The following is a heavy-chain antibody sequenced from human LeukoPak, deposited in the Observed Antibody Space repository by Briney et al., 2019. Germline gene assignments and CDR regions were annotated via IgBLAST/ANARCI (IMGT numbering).Heavy chain of an antibody. CDR2: MNPNSGNT. D-gene: IGHD4-17*01. Sequence: GASVKVSCKASGYTFTSYDINWVRQATGQGLEWMGWMNPNSGNTGYAQKFQGRVTITRDTSISTAYMELSSLRSEDTAVYFCARTTSLTASGYDYWGQGTLVTVSS. CDR3: ARTTSLTASGYDY. J-gene: IGHJ4*02. CDR1: GYTFTSYD. V-gene: IGHV1-8*01.